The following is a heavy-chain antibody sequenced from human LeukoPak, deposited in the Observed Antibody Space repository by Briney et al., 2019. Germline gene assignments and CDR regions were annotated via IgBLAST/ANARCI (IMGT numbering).Heavy chain of an antibody. CDR2: IYYSGST. V-gene: IGHV4-39*01. Sequence: SETLSLTCTVSGGSISSSSYYWGWIRQPPGKGLEWIGSIYYSGSTYYNPSLKSRVTISVDTSKNQFSLKLSSVTAADTAVYYCARHLNCGGDCYSSPFDYWGQGTLVAVSS. CDR3: ARHLNCGGDCYSSPFDY. CDR1: GGSISSSSYY. J-gene: IGHJ4*02. D-gene: IGHD2-21*01.